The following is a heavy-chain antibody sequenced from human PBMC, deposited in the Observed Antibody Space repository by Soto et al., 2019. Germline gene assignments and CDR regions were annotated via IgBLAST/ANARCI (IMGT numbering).Heavy chain of an antibody. CDR1: GFTFSSYA. J-gene: IGHJ4*02. V-gene: IGHV3-23*01. Sequence: EVQLLESGGGLVQPGGSLRLSCAASGFTFSSYAMSWVRQAPGKGLEWVSAISGSGGSTYYADSVKGRFTISRDNSKNTLYLQMNSLRAEDTAVDYCARDAARSRVVVTGTDRNYWGKGTLVTVSS. D-gene: IGHD3-22*01. CDR3: ARDAARSRVVVTGTDRNY. CDR2: ISGSGGST.